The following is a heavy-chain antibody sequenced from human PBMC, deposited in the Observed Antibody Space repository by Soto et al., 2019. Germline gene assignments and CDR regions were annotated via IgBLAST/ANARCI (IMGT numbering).Heavy chain of an antibody. D-gene: IGHD3-10*01. CDR2: VGGGGDHT. Sequence: EVQLLESGGGLVQPGGSLRLSCAASGFTFSSYSMNWVRQAPGKGLEWVASVGGGGDHTFYADSVKGRFTISRDDSQSTIVLQMNSLRADDMAVYFCAKRDSGSGRSPPLINYWGQGTLVT. CDR3: AKRDSGSGRSPPLINY. J-gene: IGHJ4*02. V-gene: IGHV3-23*01. CDR1: GFTFSSYS.